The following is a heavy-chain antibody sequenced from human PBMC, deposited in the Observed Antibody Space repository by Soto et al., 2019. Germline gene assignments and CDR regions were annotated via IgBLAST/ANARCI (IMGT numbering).Heavy chain of an antibody. CDR3: AKQPGWYDSSGYLDY. V-gene: IGHV3-23*01. D-gene: IGHD3-22*01. J-gene: IGHJ4*02. CDR1: GFTFGNYA. Sequence: QSGGSLRLSCAASGFTFGNYAMSWVRQAPGKGLEWVSLISGSGGSTYYADSVKGRFTISRDNSKNTLYLQMHSLRAEDTAVYFCAKQPGWYDSSGYLDYWGQATPVTVSS. CDR2: ISGSGGST.